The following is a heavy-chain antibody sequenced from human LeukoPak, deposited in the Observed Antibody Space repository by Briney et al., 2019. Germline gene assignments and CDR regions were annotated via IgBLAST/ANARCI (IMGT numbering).Heavy chain of an antibody. CDR1: GGSISSGGYY. Sequence: SETLSLTCTVSGGSISSGGYYWSRIRQHPGKGLQWIGYIYCSGSTYYNPSLKSRVTISVDTSKNQFSLKLSSVTAADTAVYYCARAKVRNDYYYGMDVWGQGTTVTVSS. V-gene: IGHV4-31*03. J-gene: IGHJ6*02. CDR2: IYCSGST. CDR3: ARAKVRNDYYYGMDV. D-gene: IGHD2-2*01.